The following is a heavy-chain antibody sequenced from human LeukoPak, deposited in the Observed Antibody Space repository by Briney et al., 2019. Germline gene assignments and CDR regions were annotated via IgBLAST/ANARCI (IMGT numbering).Heavy chain of an antibody. J-gene: IGHJ4*02. D-gene: IGHD3-22*01. CDR3: AYDSSGYSSYFDY. Sequence: GGSLRLSCAASGFTFSSYAMSWVRQAPGKGLEWVSAISGSGGSTYYADSVKGRFTISRDNAKNSLYLQMNSLRAEDTAVYYCAYDSSGYSSYFDYWGQGTLVTVSS. CDR1: GFTFSSYA. CDR2: ISGSGGST. V-gene: IGHV3-23*01.